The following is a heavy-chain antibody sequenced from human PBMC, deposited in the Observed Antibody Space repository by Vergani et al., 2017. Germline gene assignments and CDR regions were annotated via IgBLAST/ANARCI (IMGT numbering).Heavy chain of an antibody. J-gene: IGHJ4*02. CDR3: ARDSAVGGTFDS. CDR2: IYYSGRT. Sequence: QVQLQESGPGLVKPSETLSLTCTVSGDSISAYYLSWVRQPAGKGLEWIGRIYYSGRTDYNPSLESRVTISVDTSKNTFSLKLNSVTAADTAIYYCARDSAVGGTFDSWGQGTLVSVSS. V-gene: IGHV4-4*07. CDR1: GDSISAYY. D-gene: IGHD1-26*01.